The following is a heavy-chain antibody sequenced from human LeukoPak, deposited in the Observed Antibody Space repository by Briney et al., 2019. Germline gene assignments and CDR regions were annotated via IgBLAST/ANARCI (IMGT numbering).Heavy chain of an antibody. CDR2: IYYSGDT. CDR1: GGSISSYY. CDR3: ARGGYYTLEYYYYMDV. D-gene: IGHD3-3*01. J-gene: IGHJ6*03. Sequence: SETLSLTCTVSGGSISSYYWSWIRQPPGKGLEWIGYIYYSGDTNYNPSLTGRVTISVDTSKNQFSLKLSSVTEADTAVYYCARGGYYTLEYYYYMDVWGEGTTVTVSS. V-gene: IGHV4-59*01.